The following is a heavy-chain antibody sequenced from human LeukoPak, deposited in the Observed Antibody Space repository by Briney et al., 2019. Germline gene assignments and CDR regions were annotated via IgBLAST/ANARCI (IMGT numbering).Heavy chain of an antibody. CDR3: ARAYSGSYYWDY. CDR2: IYYSGST. V-gene: IGHV4-59*01. J-gene: IGHJ4*02. D-gene: IGHD1-26*01. CDR1: GGSISRYY. Sequence: SETLSLTCTVSGGSISRYYWSWIRQPPGKGLEWIGYIYYSGSTNYNPSLKSRVTISVDTSKNQFSLKLSSVTAADTAVYYCARAYSGSYYWDYWGQGTLVTVSS.